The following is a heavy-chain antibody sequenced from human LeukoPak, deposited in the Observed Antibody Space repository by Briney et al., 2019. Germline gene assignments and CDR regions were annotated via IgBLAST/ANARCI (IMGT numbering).Heavy chain of an antibody. CDR1: GFTFSRHG. V-gene: IGHV3-48*03. CDR3: AELGITMIGGV. J-gene: IGHJ6*04. CDR2: ISPGGDIT. Sequence: GGTLRLSCVASGFTFSRHGLNWVRQAPGKGLEWVSGISPGGDITYYADSVKGRFTISRDNAKNSLYLQMNSLRAEDTAVYYCAELGITMIGGVWGKGTTVTISS. D-gene: IGHD3-10*02.